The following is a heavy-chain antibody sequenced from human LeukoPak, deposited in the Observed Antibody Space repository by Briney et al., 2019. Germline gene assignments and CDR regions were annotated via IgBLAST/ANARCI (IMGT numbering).Heavy chain of an antibody. CDR3: ARDSGPIAARLDYYYMDV. Sequence: GGSLRLSCAASGFTFSSYSMNWVRQAPGKGLEWASSISSSSSYIYYADSVKGRFTISRDNAKNSLYLQMNSLRAEDTAVYYCARDSGPIAARLDYYYMDVWGKGTTVTVSS. V-gene: IGHV3-21*01. CDR2: ISSSSSYI. D-gene: IGHD6-6*01. CDR1: GFTFSSYS. J-gene: IGHJ6*03.